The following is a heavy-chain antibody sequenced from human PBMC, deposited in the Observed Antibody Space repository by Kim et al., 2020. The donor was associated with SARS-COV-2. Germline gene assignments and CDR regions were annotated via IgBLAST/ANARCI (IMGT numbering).Heavy chain of an antibody. D-gene: IGHD5-12*01. Sequence: GGSLRLSCGASGLSFTTYWMSWVRQAPGKGLEWVANIKPDGSEKYYVGSVKGRFTISRDNAKNSMYLQMNSLRAEDTAVYHCARESVVGYPTYYDSWGQGTLVTVYS. CDR2: IKPDGSEK. V-gene: IGHV3-7*01. J-gene: IGHJ4*02. CDR3: ARESVVGYPTYYDS. CDR1: GLSFTTYW.